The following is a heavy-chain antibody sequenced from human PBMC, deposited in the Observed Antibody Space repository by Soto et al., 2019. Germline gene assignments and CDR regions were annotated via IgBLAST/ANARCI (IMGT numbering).Heavy chain of an antibody. CDR1: GFTFSSYA. CDR2: ISGSGGST. Sequence: PGGSLRLSCAASGFTFSSYAMSWVRQAPGKGLEWVSAISGSGGSTYYADSVKGRFTISRDNSKNTLYLQMNSLRAEDTAVYYCAKDVASPYYYDSSGEAFDIWGQGTMATVSS. CDR3: AKDVASPYYYDSSGEAFDI. D-gene: IGHD3-22*01. J-gene: IGHJ3*02. V-gene: IGHV3-23*01.